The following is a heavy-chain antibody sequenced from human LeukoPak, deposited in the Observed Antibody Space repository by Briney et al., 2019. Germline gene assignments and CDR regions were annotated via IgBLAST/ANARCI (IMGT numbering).Heavy chain of an antibody. Sequence: GGSLRLSCAASGFTVANDRMSWVRQAPRKGLEWVSTVYGGGNTAYADSVKGRFTISRDTSKNTLLLQMNSLRAEDTALYFCTRRPHRAQSGGIDWWGQGILVTVSS. J-gene: IGHJ4*02. CDR1: GFTVANDR. V-gene: IGHV3-53*01. D-gene: IGHD3-16*01. CDR2: VYGGGNT. CDR3: TRRPHRAQSGGIDW.